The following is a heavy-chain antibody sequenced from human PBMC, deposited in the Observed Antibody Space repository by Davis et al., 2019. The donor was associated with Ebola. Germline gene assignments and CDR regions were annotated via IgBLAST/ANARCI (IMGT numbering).Heavy chain of an antibody. CDR1: GFTVSNNY. CDR3: ARGWVVTLY. J-gene: IGHJ4*02. Sequence: GESLKISCAASGFTVSNNYMIWVRQAPGKGLEWVSVIYSGGSTYYADSVKGRFTISRDNSKNTLYLQMNSLRAEDTAVYYCARGWVVTLYWGQGTLVTVSS. V-gene: IGHV3-66*01. D-gene: IGHD2-21*02. CDR2: IYSGGST.